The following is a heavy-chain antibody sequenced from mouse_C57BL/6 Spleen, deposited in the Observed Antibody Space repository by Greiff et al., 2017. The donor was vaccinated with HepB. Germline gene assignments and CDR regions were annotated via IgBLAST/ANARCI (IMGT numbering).Heavy chain of an antibody. V-gene: IGHV1-82*01. CDR1: GYAFSSSW. Sequence: QVQLQQSGPELVKPGASVKISCKASGYAFSSSWMNWVKQRPGKGLEWIGRIYPGDGDTNYNGKFKGKATLTADKSSSTAYMQLSSLTSEDSAVYFCAREEPLYWYFDVWGTGTTVTVSS. CDR3: AREEPLYWYFDV. J-gene: IGHJ1*03. CDR2: IYPGDGDT.